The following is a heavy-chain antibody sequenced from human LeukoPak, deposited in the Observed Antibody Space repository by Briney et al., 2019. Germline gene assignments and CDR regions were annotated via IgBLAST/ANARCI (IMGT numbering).Heavy chain of an antibody. CDR1: GGSISSSNW. CDR3: ARETLHKTYCGGDCDSGGAFDI. J-gene: IGHJ3*02. Sequence: SETLSLTCSVCGGSISSSNWWSWVRQPPGKGLERIGEIYLSGSTNYNPSLKSRVTISVDKSKNQFSLKLSSVTAADTAVYYCARETLHKTYCGGDCDSGGAFDIWGQRTMVTVSS. CDR2: IYLSGST. D-gene: IGHD2-21*02. V-gene: IGHV4-4*02.